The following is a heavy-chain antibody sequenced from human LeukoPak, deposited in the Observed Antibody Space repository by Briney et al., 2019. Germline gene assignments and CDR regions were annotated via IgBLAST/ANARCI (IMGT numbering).Heavy chain of an antibody. CDR2: IYTSGTT. CDR3: AREYYDSNKAPALDI. Sequence: SETLSLTCTVSGGSISSGSYYWSWIRQSAGKGLEWIGRIYTSGTTNSNPSLKSRVTISVDTSKNQFSLKLTSVTAADTAVYYCAREYYDSNKAPALDIWGQGTMVTVSS. CDR1: GGSISSGSYY. J-gene: IGHJ3*02. D-gene: IGHD3-22*01. V-gene: IGHV4-61*02.